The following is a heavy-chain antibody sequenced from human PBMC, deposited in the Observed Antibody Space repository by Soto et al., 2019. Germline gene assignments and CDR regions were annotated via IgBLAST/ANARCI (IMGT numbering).Heavy chain of an antibody. CDR1: GYSFTSYG. Sequence: ASVKVSCKASGYSFTSYGINWLRQAPGQGLEWMGWISAKHGNTHYAQKHQGRVTMTTDTSTSTAYMELRSLRSDDTAVYFCAKDYYDSSGYYPPALLFDYWGQGTLVTVSS. V-gene: IGHV1-18*01. J-gene: IGHJ4*02. CDR3: AKDYYDSSGYYPPALLFDY. D-gene: IGHD3-22*01. CDR2: ISAKHGNT.